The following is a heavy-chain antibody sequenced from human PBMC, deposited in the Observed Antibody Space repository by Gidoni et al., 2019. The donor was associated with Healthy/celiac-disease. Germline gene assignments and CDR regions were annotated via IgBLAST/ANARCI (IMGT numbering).Heavy chain of an antibody. CDR2: INHSGST. J-gene: IGHJ6*02. CDR3: ARCSYRRHPSRGMDV. CDR1: GGSFSGYY. Sequence: QVQLQQWGAGLLKPSETLSLTCAVYGGSFSGYYWSWIRQPPGKGLEWIGEINHSGSTNYNPSLKSRVTISVDTSKNQFSLKLSSVTAADTAVYYCARCSYRRHPSRGMDVWGQGTTVTVSS. D-gene: IGHD3-16*02. V-gene: IGHV4-34*01.